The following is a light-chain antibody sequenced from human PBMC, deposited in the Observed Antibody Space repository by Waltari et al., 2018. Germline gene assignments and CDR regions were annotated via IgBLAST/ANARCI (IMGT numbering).Light chain of an antibody. CDR3: QQHYSSPCT. J-gene: IGKJ2*02. CDR2: WAS. V-gene: IGKV4-1*01. Sequence: DIVMTQYPESLAVSLGEGATIKCKSSQNILYSANSKNYLAWYQQKPGQPPKLLIYWASSRETGVPDRFSGSGSGTDFTLTISSLQAEDVTVYYCQQHYSSPCTFGQGTKLEI. CDR1: QNILYSANSKNY.